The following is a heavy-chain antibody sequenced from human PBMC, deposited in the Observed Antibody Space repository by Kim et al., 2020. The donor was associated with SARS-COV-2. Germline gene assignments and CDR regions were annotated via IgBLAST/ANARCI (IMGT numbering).Heavy chain of an antibody. V-gene: IGHV4-30-4*01. J-gene: IGHJ1*01. CDR3: ARTNRDSSGWYSPRTDEYFQH. CDR1: GGSISSGDYY. Sequence: SETLSLTCTVSGGSISSGDYYWSWIRQPPGKGLEWIGYIYYSGSTYYNPSLKSRVTISVDTSKNQFSLKLSSVTAADTAVYYCARTNRDSSGWYSPRTDEYFQHWGQGTLVTVSS. CDR2: IYYSGST. D-gene: IGHD6-19*01.